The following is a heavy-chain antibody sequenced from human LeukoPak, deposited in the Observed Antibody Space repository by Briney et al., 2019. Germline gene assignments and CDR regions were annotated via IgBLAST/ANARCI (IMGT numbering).Heavy chain of an antibody. Sequence: PGGSLRLSCAASGFTFSTSSMNWVRQAPGKGLEWVSSITSRSSYTYYGDSVKGRFTISRDNSKNTLYLQMGSLRPVDTAMYYCAKGGGSGWPYFDYWGQGTLLTVSS. D-gene: IGHD6-19*01. CDR2: ITSRSSYT. CDR1: GFTFSTSS. J-gene: IGHJ4*02. V-gene: IGHV3-21*01. CDR3: AKGGGSGWPYFDY.